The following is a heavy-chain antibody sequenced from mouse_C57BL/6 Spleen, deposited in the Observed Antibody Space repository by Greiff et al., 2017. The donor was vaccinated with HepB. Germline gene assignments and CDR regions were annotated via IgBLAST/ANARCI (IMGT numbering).Heavy chain of an antibody. CDR2: IYPGDGDT. D-gene: IGHD3-2*02. V-gene: IGHV1-82*01. Sequence: VQLQQSGPELVKPGASVKISCKASGYAFSSSWMNWVKQRPGKGLGWIGRIYPGDGDTNYNGKFKGKATLTADKSSSTAYMQLSSLTSEDSAVYFCARWTAQASFAYWGQGTLVTVSA. J-gene: IGHJ3*01. CDR3: ARWTAQASFAY. CDR1: GYAFSSSW.